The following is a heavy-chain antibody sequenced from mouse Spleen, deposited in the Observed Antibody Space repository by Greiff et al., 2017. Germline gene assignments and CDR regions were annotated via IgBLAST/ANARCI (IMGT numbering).Heavy chain of an antibody. CDR2: ISNGGGST. J-gene: IGHJ3*01. V-gene: IGHV5-12*02. Sequence: DVKLVESGGGLVQPGGSLKLSCATSGFTFSDYYMSWVRQTPEKRLEWVAYISNGGGSTYYPDTVKGRFTISRDNAKNTLYLQMSRLKSEDTAMYYCARHEGFAYWGQGTLVTVSA. CDR1: GFTFSDYY. CDR3: ARHEGFAY.